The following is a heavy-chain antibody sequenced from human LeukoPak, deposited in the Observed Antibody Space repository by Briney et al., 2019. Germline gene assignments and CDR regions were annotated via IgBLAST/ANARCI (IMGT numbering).Heavy chain of an antibody. J-gene: IGHJ4*02. CDR3: AKRSASGSYYQQIFDY. V-gene: IGHV3-23*01. CDR1: GFIFNGYA. CDR2: IRGGGADI. Sequence: GGSLRLSCAASGFIFNGYAMSWVRQAPGKGLAWVSSIRGGGADIYYADSVKGRFTISRDNSKNTLYLQMNSLRAEDTAVYYCAKRSASGSYYQQIFDYWGQGTLVTVSS. D-gene: IGHD3-10*01.